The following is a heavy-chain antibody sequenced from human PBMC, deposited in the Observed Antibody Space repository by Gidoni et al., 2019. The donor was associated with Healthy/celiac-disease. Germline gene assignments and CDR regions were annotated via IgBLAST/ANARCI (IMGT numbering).Heavy chain of an antibody. V-gene: IGHV3-21*01. CDR3: ARAVSSGSIYYYYGMDV. CDR1: GFTFSSYS. Sequence: EVQLVESGGGLVKPGGSLRLSCAASGFTFSSYSMNWVRHAPGKGLEWVSSISSSSSYIYYTDSVKGRFTISRDNAKNSLYLQMNSLRAEDTAVYYCARAVSSGSIYYYYGMDVWGQGTTVTVSS. J-gene: IGHJ6*02. D-gene: IGHD3-22*01. CDR2: ISSSSSYI.